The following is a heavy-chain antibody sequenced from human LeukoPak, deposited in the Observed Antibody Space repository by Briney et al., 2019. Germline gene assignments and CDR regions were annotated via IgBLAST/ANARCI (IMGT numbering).Heavy chain of an antibody. CDR2: LYSDGGT. V-gene: IGHV3-53*01. Sequence: GGSLRLSCTASAFAVSINYMSWVRQAPGKGLEWVSVLYSDGGTFYADSVKGRFSISRDNSKNTLYLQMNSLRAEDTAMYYCARWEGLKAFDVWGQGTMVTVSS. CDR3: ARWEGLKAFDV. D-gene: IGHD1-26*01. CDR1: AFAVSINY. J-gene: IGHJ3*01.